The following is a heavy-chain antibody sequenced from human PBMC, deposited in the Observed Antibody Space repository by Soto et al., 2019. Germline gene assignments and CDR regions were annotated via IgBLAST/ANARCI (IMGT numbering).Heavy chain of an antibody. V-gene: IGHV1-2*04. CDR1: GYTFTGHY. CDR3: AREADALDI. CDR2: INPNSGGT. J-gene: IGHJ3*02. Sequence: GASVKVSCKACGYTFTGHYMHWVRQAPGQGLEWVGWINPNSGGTHYAQKFQGWVTMTRDTSISTAYMELSRLSSDDTAVYYCAREADALDIWGQGTMVTVSS.